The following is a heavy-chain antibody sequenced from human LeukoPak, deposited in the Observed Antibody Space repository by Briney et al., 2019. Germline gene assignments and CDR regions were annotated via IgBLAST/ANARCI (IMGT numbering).Heavy chain of an antibody. CDR3: ARGGGKQPYYYYYLDV. J-gene: IGHJ6*03. CDR1: GFTVSSNY. V-gene: IGHV3-53*01. Sequence: PGGSLRLSCAASGFTVSSNYMSWVRQAPGKGLEWVSLISSGGSTYFVDSVKGRFTVSRDISRNTLSLQMNNLRAEDTAVYYCARGGGKQPYYYYYLDVWGKGTTVTVSS. CDR2: ISSGGST. D-gene: IGHD1/OR15-1a*01.